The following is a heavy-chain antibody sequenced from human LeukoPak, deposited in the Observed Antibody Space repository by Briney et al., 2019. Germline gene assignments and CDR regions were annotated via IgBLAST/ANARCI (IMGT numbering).Heavy chain of an antibody. CDR3: ARFDGATVG. Sequence: GASVTVSCKASGYTFTDYYMHWVRQAPGQGLEWMGWINPNSGGTDYAQKFQGRVTMTRDTSISTAYMDLSRLRSDDTAVYYCARFDGATVGWGQGTLVTVSS. J-gene: IGHJ4*02. CDR1: GYTFTDYY. V-gene: IGHV1-2*02. CDR2: INPNSGGT. D-gene: IGHD4-23*01.